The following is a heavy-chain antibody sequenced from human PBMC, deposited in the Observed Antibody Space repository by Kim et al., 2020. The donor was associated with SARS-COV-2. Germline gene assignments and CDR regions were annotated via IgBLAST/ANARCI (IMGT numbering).Heavy chain of an antibody. J-gene: IGHJ4*02. D-gene: IGHD6-19*01. V-gene: IGHV3-21*01. Sequence: GGSLRLSCAASGFTFSSYSMNWVRQAPGKGLEWVSSISRSSSYIYYADSVKGRFTISRDNAKNSLYLQMNSLRAEDTAVYYCARTLFPIAVAGSLPDYWGQGTLVTVSS. CDR1: GFTFSSYS. CDR2: ISRSSSYI. CDR3: ARTLFPIAVAGSLPDY.